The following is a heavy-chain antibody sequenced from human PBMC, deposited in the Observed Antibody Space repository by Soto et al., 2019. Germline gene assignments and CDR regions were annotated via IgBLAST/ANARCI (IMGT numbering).Heavy chain of an antibody. Sequence: PGESLKISCQGSGYTFAYSWLAWVRQMPGKGLEWLGNIFPGDSDTKYSPSFQGRVTLSADTSISTAYLHWSSLKASDTAIYFCVRHHPFHYDSSGYFDSWGQGILVTVS. D-gene: IGHD3-22*01. J-gene: IGHJ4*02. V-gene: IGHV5-51*01. CDR1: GYTFAYSW. CDR3: VRHHPFHYDSSGYFDS. CDR2: IFPGDSDT.